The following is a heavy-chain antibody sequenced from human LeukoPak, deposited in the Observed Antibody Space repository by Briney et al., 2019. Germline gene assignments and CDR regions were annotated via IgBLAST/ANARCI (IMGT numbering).Heavy chain of an antibody. CDR2: ITGSGVTT. J-gene: IGHJ4*02. Sequence: QAGGSLRLSCAASGFTFSTYAVSWVRQAPGRGLEWVSAITGSGVTTYYTDSVKGRFTISRDNSKNTVYLQMNSLRDEDTALYYCAKGRGFNAYILFDYWGQGTLVTVSS. CDR1: GFTFSTYA. V-gene: IGHV3-23*01. CDR3: AKGRGFNAYILFDY. D-gene: IGHD5-24*01.